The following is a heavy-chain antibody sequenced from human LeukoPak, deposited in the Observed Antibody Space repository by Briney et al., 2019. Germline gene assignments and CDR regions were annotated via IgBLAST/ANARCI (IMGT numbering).Heavy chain of an antibody. D-gene: IGHD2-15*01. J-gene: IGHJ4*01. V-gene: IGHV1-2*02. CDR2: INPNSGGS. CDR3: ARDSEYCGGSSCNNWAFDS. Sequence: ASVKVSCKASGYTFTDHYYHWVRQAPGQGLEWMGWINPNSGGSGWASKLQGRVTMTRDTSISTAYMELARLTSDDTAIYYCARDSEYCGGSSCNNWAFDSWGQGTLVTVSS. CDR1: GYTFTDHY.